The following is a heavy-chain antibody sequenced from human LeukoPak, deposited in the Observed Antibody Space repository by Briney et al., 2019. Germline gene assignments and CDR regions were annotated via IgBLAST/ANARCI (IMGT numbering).Heavy chain of an antibody. D-gene: IGHD5-18*01. CDR2: MNPNSGNT. Sequence: EASVKVSCKASGYTFTSYDINWVRQATGQGLEWMGWMNPNSGNTAYARKFQGRLTMTRNTSITTAYMELSSLRSEDTAVYYCARAEYSYGSYYYYYMDVWGKGTTVTISS. J-gene: IGHJ6*03. V-gene: IGHV1-8*01. CDR1: GYTFTSYD. CDR3: ARAEYSYGSYYYYYMDV.